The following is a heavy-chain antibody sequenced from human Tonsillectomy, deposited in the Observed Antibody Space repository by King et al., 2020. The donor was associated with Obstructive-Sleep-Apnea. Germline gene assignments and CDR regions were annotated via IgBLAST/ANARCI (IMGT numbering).Heavy chain of an antibody. V-gene: IGHV1-69*04. CDR3: ARGGSSSNWFDP. CDR2: IIPILGIA. CDR1: GGTFSSYA. D-gene: IGHD6-6*01. Sequence: QLVQSGAEVKKPGSSVKVSCKASGGTFSSYAISWVRQAPGQGLEWMGGIIPILGIAKYAQKFQGRVTITADKSTNTAYMELSSLRSEDTAVYYCARGGSSSNWFDPWGQGSLVTVSS. J-gene: IGHJ5*02.